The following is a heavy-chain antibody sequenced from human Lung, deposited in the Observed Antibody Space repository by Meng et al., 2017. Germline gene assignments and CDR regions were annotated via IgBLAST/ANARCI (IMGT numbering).Heavy chain of an antibody. Sequence: QVHLVQSGAEVKKPGALVQVPRKASGYTFTNYAMHWVRQAPGQGLEWMGWINAGSENTEYSQKFQGRVTLTRETSATTAYMELRSLKSEDTAIYYRARDIVVTFGELTTLDSWGQGTLVTVSS. J-gene: IGHJ4*02. CDR2: INAGSENT. CDR3: ARDIVVTFGELTTLDS. D-gene: IGHD2-21*01. CDR1: GYTFTNYA. V-gene: IGHV1-3*01.